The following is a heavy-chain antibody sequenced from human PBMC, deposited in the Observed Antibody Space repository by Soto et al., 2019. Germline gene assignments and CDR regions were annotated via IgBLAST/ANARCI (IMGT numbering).Heavy chain of an antibody. CDR1: GGTFSSYA. V-gene: IGHV1-69*01. D-gene: IGHD1-26*01. CDR2: IIPIFGTP. Sequence: QVQLVQSGAEVMKPGSSGKVSCKASGGTFSSYAVSWVRQAPGQGLEWMGGIIPIFGTPSYAQKFQGRVTITADASTTTAYMELSSLRSEDTAVYYCASNLGYSGTYLKWFDRWGQGTLVTVSS. CDR3: ASNLGYSGTYLKWFDR. J-gene: IGHJ5*02.